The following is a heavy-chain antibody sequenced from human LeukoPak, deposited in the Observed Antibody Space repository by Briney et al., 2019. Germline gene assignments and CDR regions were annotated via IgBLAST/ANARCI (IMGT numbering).Heavy chain of an antibody. V-gene: IGHV4-59*01. CDR1: GGSINNYY. J-gene: IGHJ4*02. CDR3: ASLIRSSGYYFSY. D-gene: IGHD3-22*01. Sequence: PSETLSLTCTVSGGSINNYYWSWIRQSPGKGLEWIGYIYYGVSTNYSPSLKSRVTISVDTSKNQFSLKLSSVTAADTAVYYCASLIRSSGYYFSYWGQGTLVTVSS. CDR2: IYYGVST.